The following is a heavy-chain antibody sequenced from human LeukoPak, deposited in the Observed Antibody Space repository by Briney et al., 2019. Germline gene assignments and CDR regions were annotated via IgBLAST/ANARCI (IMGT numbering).Heavy chain of an antibody. CDR3: ARAGRKSRGVDLVRKKETGYYYMDV. CDR2: ISDNSRHI. V-gene: IGHV3-21*01. D-gene: IGHD3-10*02. Sequence: PGESLRLSCATSGFTFRNYGMAWVRQAPGKGLEWVASISDNSRHIYYVDSVKGRFTISRDNAKNSLYLQMSSLRAEDTAVYYCARAGRKSRGVDLVRKKETGYYYMDVWGKGTTVTVSS. CDR1: GFTFRNYG. J-gene: IGHJ6*03.